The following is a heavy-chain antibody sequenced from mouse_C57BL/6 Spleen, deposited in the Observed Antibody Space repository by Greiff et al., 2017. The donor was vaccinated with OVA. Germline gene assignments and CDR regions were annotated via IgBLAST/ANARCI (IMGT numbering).Heavy chain of an antibody. Sequence: VQLQQSGPELVKPGASVKIPCKASGYTFTDYNMDWVKQSHGKSLEWIGDINPNNGGTIYNQKFKGKATLTVDKSSSTAYMELRSLTSEDTAVYYCAREGEYYGSSYGYFDVWGTGTTVTVSS. CDR3: AREGEYYGSSYGYFDV. J-gene: IGHJ1*03. V-gene: IGHV1-18*01. CDR1: GYTFTDYN. CDR2: INPNNGGT. D-gene: IGHD1-1*01.